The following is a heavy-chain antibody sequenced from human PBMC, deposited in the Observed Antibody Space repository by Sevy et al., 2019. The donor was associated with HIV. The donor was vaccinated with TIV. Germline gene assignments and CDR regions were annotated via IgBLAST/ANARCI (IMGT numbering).Heavy chain of an antibody. Sequence: GGSLRLSCAASGFTFSSYSMNWVRQAPGEGLEWVSSISSSSSYIYYADSVKGRFTISRDNAKNSLYLQMNSLRAEDTAVYYCARGTRKGSGPSFDYWGQGTLVTVSS. CDR3: ARGTRKGSGPSFDY. CDR1: GFTFSSYS. V-gene: IGHV3-21*01. D-gene: IGHD6-19*01. CDR2: ISSSSSYI. J-gene: IGHJ4*02.